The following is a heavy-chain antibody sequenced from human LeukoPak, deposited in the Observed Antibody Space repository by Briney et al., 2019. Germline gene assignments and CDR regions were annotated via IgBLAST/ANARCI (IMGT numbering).Heavy chain of an antibody. CDR1: GFTFSSYAMH. Sequence: PGGSLRLSCAASGFTFSSYAMHWVRQAPGKGLEWIGSIYYSGSTYYNPSLKSRVTISVDTSKNQFSLKLSSVTAADTAVYYCARQRLGYDILTGYYATEPFDYWGQGTLVTVSS. V-gene: IGHV4-39*01. CDR2: IYYSGST. D-gene: IGHD3-9*01. J-gene: IGHJ4*02. CDR3: ARQRLGYDILTGYYATEPFDY.